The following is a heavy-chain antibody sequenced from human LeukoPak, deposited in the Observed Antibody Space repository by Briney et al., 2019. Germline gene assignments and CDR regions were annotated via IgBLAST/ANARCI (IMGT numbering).Heavy chain of an antibody. D-gene: IGHD6-13*01. J-gene: IGHJ6*03. CDR1: GYTFTSYA. Sequence: VASVKVSCKASGYTFTSYAMNWVRQAPGQGLEWMGWINTNTGNPTYAQGFTGRFVFSLDTSVSTAYLQISSLKAEDTAVYYRARAPAVRIAAAGSENYYYYYMDVWGKGTTVTVSS. CDR3: ARAPAVRIAAAGSENYYYYYMDV. V-gene: IGHV7-4-1*02. CDR2: INTNTGNP.